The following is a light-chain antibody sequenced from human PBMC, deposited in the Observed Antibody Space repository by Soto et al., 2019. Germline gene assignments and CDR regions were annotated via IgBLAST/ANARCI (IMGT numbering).Light chain of an antibody. CDR3: SSYTSSSTLL. CDR1: SNDVGTYNR. V-gene: IGLV2-18*02. CDR2: EVN. J-gene: IGLJ2*01. Sequence: QSALTQPPSVSGSPGQSVTISCTGTSNDVGTYNRVSWYQEPPGTAPKLMIYEVNNRPSGVPDRFSGSKSGNTASLTISGLHAEDEADYYCSSYTSSSTLLFGGGTKVTVL.